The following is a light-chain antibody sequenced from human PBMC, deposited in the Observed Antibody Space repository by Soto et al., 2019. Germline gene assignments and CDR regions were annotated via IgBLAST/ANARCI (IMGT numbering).Light chain of an antibody. CDR3: LQFNNWPQT. Sequence: EIVMRQSPATLSVSLGERATLSCRTSQSVSSRLAWHQQKPGQAPRLLIYGASTRATGIPPRFSGRGSGTEFTLTISSLQSEDFAVYFCLQFNNWPQTFGQGTKVDI. CDR2: GAS. CDR1: QSVSSR. V-gene: IGKV3-15*01. J-gene: IGKJ1*01.